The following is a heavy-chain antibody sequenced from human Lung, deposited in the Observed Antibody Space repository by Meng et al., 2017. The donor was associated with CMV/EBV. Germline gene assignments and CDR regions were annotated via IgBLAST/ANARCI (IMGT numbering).Heavy chain of an antibody. Sequence: GGSLRLYCAASGFTFSGYWMHWVRQAPGKGLVWVSRIKSDDSSISYADSVKGRFTISRDNAKNTLYLQMNSLRDEDTAVYYCARDPPRPGYNFDSWGQGTXVTVSS. CDR2: IKSDDSSI. CDR1: GFTFSGYW. CDR3: ARDPPRPGYNFDS. V-gene: IGHV3-74*01. D-gene: IGHD5-18*01. J-gene: IGHJ4*02.